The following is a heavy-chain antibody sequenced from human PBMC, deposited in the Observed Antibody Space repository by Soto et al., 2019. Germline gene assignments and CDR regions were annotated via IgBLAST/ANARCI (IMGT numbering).Heavy chain of an antibody. CDR1: GGSFSGYY. J-gene: IGHJ5*02. CDR2: VNHGGTS. CDR3: ARRPSIAAAGNWFDP. Sequence: SETLSLTCAVHGGSFSGYYWDWIRQPPGKGLEWIGEVNHGGTSNYNPSLKSRVTISVDTSKNQFSLKLSSVTAADTAVYYCARRPSIAAAGNWFDPWAQGTLVTVSS. D-gene: IGHD6-13*01. V-gene: IGHV4-34*01.